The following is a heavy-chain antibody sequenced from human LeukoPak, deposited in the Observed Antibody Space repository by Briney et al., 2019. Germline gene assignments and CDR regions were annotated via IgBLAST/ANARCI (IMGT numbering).Heavy chain of an antibody. Sequence: GGSLRLSCAASGFNFSNYWMHWVRQVPGKGLVWVSLIHSDGSTIIYADSVKGRFTISRDNAKKTLYLQMDSLRVEDMAVYFCARGGGSAASGSQVRVDYTDVWGKGTTVTVSS. CDR1: GFNFSNYW. V-gene: IGHV3-74*01. CDR3: ARGGGSAASGSQVRVDYTDV. CDR2: IHSDGSTI. D-gene: IGHD3-10*01. J-gene: IGHJ6*03.